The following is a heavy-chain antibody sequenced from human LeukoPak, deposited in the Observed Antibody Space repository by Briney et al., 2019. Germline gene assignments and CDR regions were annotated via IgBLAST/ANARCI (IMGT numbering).Heavy chain of an antibody. CDR3: ARGSRWYSSSWYGNYYYMDV. Sequence: ASVKVSCNASGYTFISYGISWVRQVPGQGLEWMGWISAYNGDTKYAQKLQDRVTMTTDTSTSTAYMELRSLRSEDTAVYYCARGSRWYSSSWYGNYYYMDVWGKGTTVTVSS. CDR1: GYTFISYG. D-gene: IGHD6-13*01. J-gene: IGHJ6*03. V-gene: IGHV1-18*01. CDR2: ISAYNGDT.